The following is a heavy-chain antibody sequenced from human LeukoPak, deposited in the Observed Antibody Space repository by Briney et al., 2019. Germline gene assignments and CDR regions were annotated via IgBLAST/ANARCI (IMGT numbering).Heavy chain of an antibody. Sequence: GGSLRLSCAASGFTVSSNYMSWVRQGPGKGLEWVALIYNDGGTHYTDSVKGRFTISRGTSRNTFFLQMNSLRVEDSAMYYCVKRLTLGDLSIKGAFALWGQGTMVTVAS. CDR2: IYNDGGT. CDR1: GFTVSSNY. V-gene: IGHV3-53*01. J-gene: IGHJ3*01. CDR3: VKRLTLGDLSIKGAFAL. D-gene: IGHD3-16*02.